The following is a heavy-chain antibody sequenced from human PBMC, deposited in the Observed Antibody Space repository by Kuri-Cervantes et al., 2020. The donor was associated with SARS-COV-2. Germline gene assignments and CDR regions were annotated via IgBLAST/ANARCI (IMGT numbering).Heavy chain of an antibody. V-gene: IGHV4-34*01. Sequence: SETLSLTCAVYGGSFSGYYWSWIRQPPGKGLEWIGEINHSGSTNYNPSLKSRVTISVDTSKNQFSLKLSSVTAADTAVYYCARSVWSGYHFDYWGQGTLVTVSS. CDR2: INHSGST. D-gene: IGHD3-3*01. CDR3: ARSVWSGYHFDY. J-gene: IGHJ4*02. CDR1: GGSFSGYY.